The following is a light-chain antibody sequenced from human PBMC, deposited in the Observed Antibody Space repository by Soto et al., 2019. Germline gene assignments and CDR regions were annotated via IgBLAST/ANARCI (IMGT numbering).Light chain of an antibody. V-gene: IGKV3-20*01. Sequence: EIVLTQSPGTLSLPPGERATLSCRASQSVSSSYLAWYQQKPDQAPRLLIYGASSRATGIPDRFSGSGSGTDFTLTISRLEPEDFAVYYCQQYGSSPRFTFGPGTKVDIK. CDR3: QQYGSSPRFT. J-gene: IGKJ3*01. CDR1: QSVSSSY. CDR2: GAS.